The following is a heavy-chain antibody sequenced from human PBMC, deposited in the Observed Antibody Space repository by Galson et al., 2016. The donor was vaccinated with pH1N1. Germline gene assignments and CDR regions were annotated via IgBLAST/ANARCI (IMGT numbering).Heavy chain of an antibody. D-gene: IGHD2-15*01. CDR3: GRNHGFVGGAIDV. V-gene: IGHV2-70*04. J-gene: IGHJ3*01. Sequence: PALVKPTQTLTLTCTFSGFSLTTSGMRVSWIRQPPGKALEWLARIEWDDDKFCSTSLKTRLTISKDTSKNQVVLTMTNMDPVDTATYYCGRNHGFVGGAIDVWDQGTMVTVSS. CDR1: GFSLTTSGMR. CDR2: IEWDDDK.